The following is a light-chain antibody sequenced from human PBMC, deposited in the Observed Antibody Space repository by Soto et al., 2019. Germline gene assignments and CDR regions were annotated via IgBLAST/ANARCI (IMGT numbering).Light chain of an antibody. J-gene: IGKJ4*01. CDR3: QQRSKWPST. Sequence: EIVLTQSPVTLSLSPGERATLSCRASQSVSSYLAWYQQKPGQAPRLLIYDASKRATVIPARFSGSGSGTDFTLTISSLEPEDFAVYYCQQRSKWPSTFGGGTKVEIK. CDR2: DAS. CDR1: QSVSSY. V-gene: IGKV3-11*01.